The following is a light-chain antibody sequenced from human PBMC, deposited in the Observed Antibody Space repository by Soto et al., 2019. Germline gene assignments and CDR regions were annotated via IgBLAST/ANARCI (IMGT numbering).Light chain of an antibody. V-gene: IGKV1-39*01. Sequence: DIQMTQSPSSLSASVGDRVTITCRASQRINNYLEWYQQQPGEAPKLLIYAAFNLQSGVPSRFSGSGSGTDLTLIISSLQRENFATYYWLQSYSTPFSFGPLTKVYIK. CDR2: AAF. CDR1: QRINNY. CDR3: LQSYSTPFS. J-gene: IGKJ3*01.